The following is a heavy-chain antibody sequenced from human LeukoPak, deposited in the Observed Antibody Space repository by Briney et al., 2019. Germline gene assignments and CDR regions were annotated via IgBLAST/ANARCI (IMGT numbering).Heavy chain of an antibody. CDR2: VSYDGRNQ. J-gene: IGHJ3*02. Sequence: QAGGSLRLSCSASGFTFSSYAMHWVRQAPGKGLEWVAVVSYDGRNQYYADSVKGRFTISRDNSKNTLSLQMSSLRAEDTAVYYCAKRATDDSLDIWGQGTMVTVSS. CDR1: GFTFSSYA. CDR3: AKRATDDSLDI. D-gene: IGHD5-12*01. V-gene: IGHV3-30*18.